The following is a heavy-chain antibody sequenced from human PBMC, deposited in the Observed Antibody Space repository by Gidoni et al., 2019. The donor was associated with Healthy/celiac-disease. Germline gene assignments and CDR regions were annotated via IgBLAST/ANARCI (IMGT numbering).Heavy chain of an antibody. CDR3: APSSVAEAFDI. D-gene: IGHD2-15*01. V-gene: IGHV2-5*02. J-gene: IGHJ4*02. Sequence: QVTLRESGPTLLKSTQTLTLTGTFAGSSLSTSGVGVGWIRQPPGKALEWLALIYWDEDNRYSPSLKNRLSITNDTTKNHVVLMKTNIDPVDTAAEYCAPSSVAEAFDIWGQGTLVTVSS. CDR2: IYWDEDN. CDR1: GSSLSTSGVG.